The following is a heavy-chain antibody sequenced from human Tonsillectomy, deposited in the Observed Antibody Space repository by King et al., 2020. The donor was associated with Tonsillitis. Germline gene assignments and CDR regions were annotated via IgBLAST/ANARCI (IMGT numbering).Heavy chain of an antibody. CDR3: CRHTPQGSDI. CDR1: GFSFSGSA. J-gene: IGHJ3*02. V-gene: IGHV3-73*01. D-gene: IGHD1-26*01. Sequence: VQLLESGGGLVQPGGSLKLSCAASGFSFSGSAMHWVRQASGKGLEWVGRIRSKADTYATAYAASVKGRFTISRDDSKNTAYLQMNSLKTEDTAVYYCCRHTPQGSDIWGQGTMITVSS. CDR2: IRSKADTYAT.